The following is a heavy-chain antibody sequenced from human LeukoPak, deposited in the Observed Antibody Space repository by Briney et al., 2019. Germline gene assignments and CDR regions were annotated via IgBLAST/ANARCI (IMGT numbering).Heavy chain of an antibody. CDR1: GGSISSSSYY. CDR2: IYYSGST. V-gene: IGHV4-39*02. D-gene: IGHD3-22*01. J-gene: IGHJ3*02. CDR3: ARDSPDYYDSSGYYYDAFDI. Sequence: PSETLSLTCTVSGGSISSSSYYWGWIRQPPGKGLEWIGSIYYSGSTYYNPSLKSRVTISVDTSKNQFSLKLSSVTAADTAVYYCARDSPDYYDSSGYYYDAFDIWGQGTMVTVSS.